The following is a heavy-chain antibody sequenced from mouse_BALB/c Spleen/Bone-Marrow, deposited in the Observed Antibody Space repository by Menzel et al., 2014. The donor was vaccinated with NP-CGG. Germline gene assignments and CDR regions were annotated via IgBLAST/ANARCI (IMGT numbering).Heavy chain of an antibody. J-gene: IGHJ3*01. D-gene: IGHD2-4*01. CDR3: ARHAYYDQTEVSFVY. CDR2: IRGGGSYT. CDR1: GFSFNSYG. Sequence: VQLKESGGGLVKSGGSLKISCAASGFSFNSYGMFWVRQTPVKGVEWVANIRGGGSYTFYPDSVKGRLTISRDNAKNNLYLQLSSLRSEDTALYYCARHAYYDQTEVSFVYWGQGSLVTVSA. V-gene: IGHV5-9-2*01.